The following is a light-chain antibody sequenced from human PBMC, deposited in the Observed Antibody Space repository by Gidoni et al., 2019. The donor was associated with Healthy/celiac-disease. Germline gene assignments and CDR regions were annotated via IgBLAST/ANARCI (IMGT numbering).Light chain of an antibody. CDR2: GNN. V-gene: IGLV1-44*01. CDR1: SSNIGSNT. J-gene: IGLJ3*02. Sequence: QSVLTQTPSASGTPVQRVTISCSGSSSNIGSNTVYSYQQLPGTAPKLILYGNNQRHSGVTDRFSGSKSGTSASLSISGLHSEDEADYYCAAWADSLNGWVFGGGTKLTVL. CDR3: AAWADSLNGWV.